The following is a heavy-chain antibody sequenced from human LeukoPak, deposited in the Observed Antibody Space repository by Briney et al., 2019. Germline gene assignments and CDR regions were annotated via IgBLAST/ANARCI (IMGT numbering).Heavy chain of an antibody. CDR3: ARVVSGGVIWAY. Sequence: ASVKVSCKASGYTLSDYYMHWVRQAPGQGLEWVGWINPNSAETLYAQNLQGRVTLTSDTAINTAYMELSRLRSDDTAVYFCARVVSGGVIWAYWGQGTLVTVSS. D-gene: IGHD3-16*01. J-gene: IGHJ4*02. CDR2: INPNSAET. CDR1: GYTLSDYY. V-gene: IGHV1-2*02.